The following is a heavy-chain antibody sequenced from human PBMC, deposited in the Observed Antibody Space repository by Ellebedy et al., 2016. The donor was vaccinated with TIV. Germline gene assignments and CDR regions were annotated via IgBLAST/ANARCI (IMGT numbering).Heavy chain of an antibody. V-gene: IGHV3-53*01. CDR2: IYGGGNT. D-gene: IGHD2-2*01. CDR3: ARSYCTSARCYAHNYFDP. CDR1: GFTVSSNY. Sequence: PGGPLRLSCAASGFTVSSNYMSWVRRAPGQGLGWVSVIYGGGNTDYAEHVEGRFTISRDNSKNTVYLQMNSLRAEDTAVYYCARSYCTSARCYAHNYFDPWGQGTLVTVSS. J-gene: IGHJ5*02.